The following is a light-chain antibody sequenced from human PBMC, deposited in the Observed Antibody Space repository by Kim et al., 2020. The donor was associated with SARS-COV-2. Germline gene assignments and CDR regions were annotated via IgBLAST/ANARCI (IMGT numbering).Light chain of an antibody. CDR2: GKN. Sequence: ALRQTVTITCQGDSLTNYYANWYQQKPGQAPLLVFSGKNNRPSGIPDRFFGSSSGNTVSLTITWTQEEDEADYYCQSRDSSGNHVRFGGVTQLTVL. CDR1: SLTNYY. CDR3: QSRDSSGNHVR. V-gene: IGLV3-19*01. J-gene: IGLJ2*01.